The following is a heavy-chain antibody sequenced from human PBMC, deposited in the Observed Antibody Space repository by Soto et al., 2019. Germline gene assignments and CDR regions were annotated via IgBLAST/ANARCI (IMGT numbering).Heavy chain of an antibody. V-gene: IGHV5-10-1*01. Sequence: GESLKISCKGSGYSFAGYWITWVRQKPGKGLEWMGRIDPSDSQTYYSPSFRGHVTISVTKSITTVFLQWSSLRASDTAMYYCARQIYDSEKGLNFQYYFDSWGQGTPVTSPQ. CDR1: GYSFAGYW. CDR2: IDPSDSQT. D-gene: IGHD5-12*01. J-gene: IGHJ4*02. CDR3: ARQIYDSEKGLNFQYYFDS.